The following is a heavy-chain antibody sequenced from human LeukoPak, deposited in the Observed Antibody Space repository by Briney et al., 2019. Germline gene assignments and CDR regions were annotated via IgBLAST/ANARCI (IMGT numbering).Heavy chain of an antibody. Sequence: GGSLRLSCAASGFTFSSYGMHWVRQAPGKGLEWVAVMSYDGSNKYYADSVKGRFTISRDNSKNTLYLQMNSLRAEDTAVYYCAKPGSSGWLYYFDYWGQGTLVTVSS. J-gene: IGHJ4*02. D-gene: IGHD6-19*01. CDR1: GFTFSSYG. V-gene: IGHV3-30*18. CDR3: AKPGSSGWLYYFDY. CDR2: MSYDGSNK.